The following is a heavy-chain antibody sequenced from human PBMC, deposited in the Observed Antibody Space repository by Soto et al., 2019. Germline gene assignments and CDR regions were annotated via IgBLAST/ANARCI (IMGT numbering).Heavy chain of an antibody. CDR2: IWYDGSNK. Sequence: QVQLVESGGGVVQPGRSLRLSCAASGFTFSSYGMHWVRQAPGKGLEWVAVIWYDGSNKYYADSVKGRFTISRDNSKNTLYLQMNSLRAEDTAVYYCARDRDIMVAGVHDAFDIWGQGTMVTVSS. V-gene: IGHV3-33*01. J-gene: IGHJ3*02. CDR1: GFTFSSYG. CDR3: ARDRDIMVAGVHDAFDI. D-gene: IGHD2-8*01.